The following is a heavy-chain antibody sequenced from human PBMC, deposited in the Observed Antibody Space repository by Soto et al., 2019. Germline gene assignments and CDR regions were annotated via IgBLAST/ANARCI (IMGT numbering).Heavy chain of an antibody. V-gene: IGHV1-18*01. CDR3: ARGGRASANTYYGMDV. CDR2: ISAYSGHT. CDR1: GYSFVSHG. D-gene: IGHD3-16*01. J-gene: IGHJ6*02. Sequence: QVQLVQSGAEVKKPGASVKVSCKSSGYSFVSHGFHWVRQAPGQGLEWMGWISAYSGHTNYAQKLRGRVTLTTDTSTSTAYMEMRSLRSDDTAVYYCARGGRASANTYYGMDVWGQGTTVTVSS.